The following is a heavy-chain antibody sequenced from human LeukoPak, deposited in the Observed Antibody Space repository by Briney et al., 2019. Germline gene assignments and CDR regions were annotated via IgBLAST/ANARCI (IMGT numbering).Heavy chain of an antibody. CDR3: VRDNAAADGALDY. CDR2: IWYDGSHR. V-gene: IGHV3-33*01. CDR1: GFTFSSHG. D-gene: IGHD5-24*01. Sequence: GRSLRLSCVASGFTFSSHGMHWVRQAPGKGLEWVAVIWYDGSHRYYPDSVKGRFTISRDNSKNTLFLQMDSLRVDDTAVYYCVRDNAAADGALDYWGQGSLATVSS. J-gene: IGHJ4*02.